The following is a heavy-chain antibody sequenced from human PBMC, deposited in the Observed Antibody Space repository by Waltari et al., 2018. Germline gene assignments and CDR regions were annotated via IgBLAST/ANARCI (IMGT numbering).Heavy chain of an antibody. CDR2: IYYSGST. Sequence: QVQLQESGPGLVKPLQTLSLTCTVSGGSISSGGYYWSWIRQHPGKGLEWIGYIYYSGSTYDNPSLKSRVTISVDTSKNQFSLKLSSVTAADTAVYYCARGVRDGSGSYYSPWGQGTLVTVSS. V-gene: IGHV4-31*03. CDR1: GGSISSGGYY. J-gene: IGHJ5*02. CDR3: ARGVRDGSGSYYSP. D-gene: IGHD3-10*01.